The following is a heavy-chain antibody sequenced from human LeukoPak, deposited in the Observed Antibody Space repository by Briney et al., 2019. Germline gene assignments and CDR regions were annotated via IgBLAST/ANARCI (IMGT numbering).Heavy chain of an antibody. CDR2: IKQDGSEK. CDR3: AKDRVRGSRFLEWSHDAFDI. Sequence: GGSLRLSCAASGFTFSNYRMGWVRQAPGKGLEWVANIKQDGSEKYYVDFVKGRFTISRDNTKSSLYLQMNSLRDEDSAVYYCAKDRVRGSRFLEWSHDAFDIWGQGTMVTVSS. V-gene: IGHV3-7*01. J-gene: IGHJ3*02. CDR1: GFTFSNYR. D-gene: IGHD3-3*01.